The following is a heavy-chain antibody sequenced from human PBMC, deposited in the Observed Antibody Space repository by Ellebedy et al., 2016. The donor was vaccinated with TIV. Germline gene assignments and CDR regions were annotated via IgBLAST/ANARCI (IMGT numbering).Heavy chain of an antibody. J-gene: IGHJ6*03. Sequence: GGSLRLXCAASGFSFSNYAVSWVRQAPGQGLEWVSGISGRSGNTYYAAPVKGRFTISRDNSKNTLFLQVNSLRAEDTAVYYCAKDQEYFDYMDVWGKGTTVTVSS. CDR3: AKDQEYFDYMDV. CDR2: ISGRSGNT. CDR1: GFSFSNYA. V-gene: IGHV3-23*01.